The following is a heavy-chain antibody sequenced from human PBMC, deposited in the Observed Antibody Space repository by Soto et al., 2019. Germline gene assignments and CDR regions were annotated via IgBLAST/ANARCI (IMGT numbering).Heavy chain of an antibody. CDR1: GGTFSTYA. CDR2: IIPMFGTA. V-gene: IGHV1-69*14. D-gene: IGHD5-18*01. CDR3: ASGIQLWLRRINNGYSG. J-gene: IGHJ4*02. Sequence: QVQLVQSGAEVKKPESSVKVSCKAPGGTFSTYAISWVRQAPGQGLEWMGGIIPMFGTANYAQTFQDIVTITADKSTNTAYMELSSLRSEDTAVYFCASGIQLWLRRINNGYSGWGQGTLVTVSS.